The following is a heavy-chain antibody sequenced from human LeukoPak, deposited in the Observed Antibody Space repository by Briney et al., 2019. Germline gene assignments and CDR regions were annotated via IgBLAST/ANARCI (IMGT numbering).Heavy chain of an antibody. J-gene: IGHJ3*02. CDR1: GGSISSSSYY. CDR3: ARGLRYYYGSGSYAPPAFDI. Sequence: SETLSLTCTVSGGSISSSSYYWSWIRQPPGKGLEWIGEINHSGSTNYNPSLKSRVTISVDTSKNQFSLKLSSVTAADTAVYYCARGLRYYYGSGSYAPPAFDIWGQGTMVTVSS. D-gene: IGHD3-10*01. V-gene: IGHV4-39*07. CDR2: INHSGST.